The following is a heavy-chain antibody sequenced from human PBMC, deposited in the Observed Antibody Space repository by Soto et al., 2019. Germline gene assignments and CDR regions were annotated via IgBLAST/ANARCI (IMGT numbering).Heavy chain of an antibody. CDR3: AKGRYDFWSPYYFDS. CDR1: GLNVDDVA. CDR2: ITWNSRVL. Sequence: ALRLYGLGTGLNVDDVAMHWVRQAPGKGLEWVSGITWNSRVLAYADSAKGRFTIARDNARNSLSLQMDSLRDEDTALYYCAKGRYDFWSPYYFDSWVQGTLVPVSS. D-gene: IGHD3-3*01. J-gene: IGHJ4*02. V-gene: IGHV3-9*01.